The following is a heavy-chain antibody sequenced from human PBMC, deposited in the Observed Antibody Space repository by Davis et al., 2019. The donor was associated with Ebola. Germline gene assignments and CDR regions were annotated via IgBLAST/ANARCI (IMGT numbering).Heavy chain of an antibody. CDR3: ARDVGSYYFDY. J-gene: IGHJ4*02. CDR1: GYTFTTYG. V-gene: IGHV1-18*01. CDR2: ISAYNGNT. Sequence: ASVKVSCKASGYTFTTYGISWVRQAPGQGLEWMGWISAYNGNTNYAQRLQGRVTVTTDTSTSTAYMELSSLRSEDTAVYYCARDVGSYYFDYWGQGTLVTVSS. D-gene: IGHD1-26*01.